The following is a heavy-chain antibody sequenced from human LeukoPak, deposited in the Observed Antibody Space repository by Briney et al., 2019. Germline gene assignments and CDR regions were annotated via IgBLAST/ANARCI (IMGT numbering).Heavy chain of an antibody. CDR1: GFIFDNHA. CDR2: ISGSGGST. CDR3: AKDPRGYSLASMGEYFQH. D-gene: IGHD5-12*01. V-gene: IGHV3-23*01. J-gene: IGHJ1*01. Sequence: GGSLRLSCAASGFIFDNHAMSWVRQAPGKGLEWVSVISGSGGSTYYADSVKGRFSISRDISKNTVYVQMNSLRTDDTAMYYCAKDPRGYSLASMGEYFQHWGQGTLVIVS.